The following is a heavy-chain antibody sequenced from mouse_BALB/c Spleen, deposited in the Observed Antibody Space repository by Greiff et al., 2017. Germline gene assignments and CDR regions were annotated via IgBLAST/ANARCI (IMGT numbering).Heavy chain of an antibody. CDR1: GYTFTDYE. J-gene: IGHJ2*01. D-gene: IGHD3-2*01. CDR3: TRDSSGYGFDY. V-gene: IGHV1-15*01. CDR2: IDPETGGT. Sequence: QVHVKQSGAELVRPGASVTLSCKASGYTFTDYEMHWVKQTPVHGLEWIGAIDPETGGTAYNQKFKGKATLTADKSSSTAYMELRSLTSEDSAVYYCTRDSSGYGFDYWGQGTTLTVSS.